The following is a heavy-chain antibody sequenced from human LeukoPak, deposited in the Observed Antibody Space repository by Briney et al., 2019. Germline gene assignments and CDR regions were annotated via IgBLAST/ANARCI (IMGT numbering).Heavy chain of an antibody. CDR1: GFTFSSYA. J-gene: IGHJ4*02. D-gene: IGHD6-6*01. CDR3: ASLSLGHY. V-gene: IGHV3-30*14. Sequence: QAGGSLRLSCAASGFTFSSYAMHWVRQAPGKGLEWVAVISYDGSKKYYADSVKGRFTISRDTSKNTLSLQMNSLRAEDTAVYYCASLSLGHYWGQGTLVTVSS. CDR2: ISYDGSKK.